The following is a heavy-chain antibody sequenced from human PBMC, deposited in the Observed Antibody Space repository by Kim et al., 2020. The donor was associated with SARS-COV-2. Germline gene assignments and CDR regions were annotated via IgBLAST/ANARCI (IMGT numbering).Heavy chain of an antibody. CDR2: ISGSGGST. D-gene: IGHD6-13*01. J-gene: IGHJ6*02. CDR1: GFTFSSYA. Sequence: GGSLRLSCAASGFTFSSYAMSWVRQAPGKGLEWVSAISGSGGSTYYADSVKGRFTISRDNSKNTLYLQMNSLRAEDTAVYYCAKAARRQQLVSRLYYYGMDVWGQGTTVTVSS. CDR3: AKAARRQQLVSRLYYYGMDV. V-gene: IGHV3-23*01.